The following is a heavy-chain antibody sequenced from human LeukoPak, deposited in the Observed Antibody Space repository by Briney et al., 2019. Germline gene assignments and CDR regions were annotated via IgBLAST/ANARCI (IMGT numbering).Heavy chain of an antibody. V-gene: IGHV3-21*01. Sequence: PGEPLRLSCAVSGFTFSRYSMNWFPQAPGKGLEWVSSISNIGTSIYYADSVKGRFTISRDNAKNSLYLQMDRLRAEDTAVYYCAPEDTAMVKHLDFDYWGQGTLVTVSS. J-gene: IGHJ4*02. CDR3: APEDTAMVKHLDFDY. D-gene: IGHD5-18*01. CDR2: ISNIGTSI. CDR1: GFTFSRYS.